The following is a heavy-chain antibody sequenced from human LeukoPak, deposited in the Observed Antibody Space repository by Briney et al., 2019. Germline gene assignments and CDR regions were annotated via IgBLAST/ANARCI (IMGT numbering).Heavy chain of an antibody. D-gene: IGHD3-10*01. J-gene: IGHJ5*02. Sequence: GGSLRLSCAASGFTFSSYAMHWVRQAPGKGLEWVAVISYDGSNKYYADSVKGRFTISRHNSKNTLYLQMNSLRAEDTAVYYCARDKGSAWGQGTLVTVSS. CDR3: ARDKGSA. V-gene: IGHV3-30-3*01. CDR1: GFTFSSYA. CDR2: ISYDGSNK.